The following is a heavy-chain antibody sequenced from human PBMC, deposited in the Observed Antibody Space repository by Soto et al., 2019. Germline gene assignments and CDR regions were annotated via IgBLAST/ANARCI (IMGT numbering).Heavy chain of an antibody. Sequence: ASVKVSCKASGYTFTGYYVHWVRQAPGQGLEWMGWINPNSGDTYLAQRFQGRVTMNRDTSIGTAYMELRGLTSDDTAEYYCAKGGAIVAAGTRVYLYNAMDVWGQGTTVTVT. D-gene: IGHD1-26*01. J-gene: IGHJ6*02. V-gene: IGHV1-2*02. CDR2: INPNSGDT. CDR3: AKGGAIVAAGTRVYLYNAMDV. CDR1: GYTFTGYY.